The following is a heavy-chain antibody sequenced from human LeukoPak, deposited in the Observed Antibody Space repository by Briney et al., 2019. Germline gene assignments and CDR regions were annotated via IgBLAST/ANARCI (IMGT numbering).Heavy chain of an antibody. CDR1: GGSIGSYY. CDR3: ARGAIAAAGTFDY. D-gene: IGHD6-13*01. Sequence: SETLSLTCTVSGGSIGSYYWSWIRQPPGKGLEWIGYIYYSGSTNYNPSLKSRVTISVDTSKNQFSLKLSSVTAADTAVYYCARGAIAAAGTFDYWGQGTLVTVSS. V-gene: IGHV4-59*01. J-gene: IGHJ4*02. CDR2: IYYSGST.